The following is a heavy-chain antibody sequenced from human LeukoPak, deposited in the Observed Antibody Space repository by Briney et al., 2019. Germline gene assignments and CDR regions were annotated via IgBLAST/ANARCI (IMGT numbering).Heavy chain of an antibody. CDR1: GFTFSSYA. J-gene: IGHJ4*02. D-gene: IGHD3-10*01. CDR3: AKVGTPMVRGVIPLYFDY. CDR2: ISGSGGST. V-gene: IGHV3-23*01. Sequence: GGSLRLSCAASGFTFSSYAMSWVRQAPGKGLEWVSAISGSGGSTYYADSVKGRFTISRDNSKNTLYLQMNSLRAEDTAVYCRAKVGTPMVRGVIPLYFDYWGQGTLVTVSS.